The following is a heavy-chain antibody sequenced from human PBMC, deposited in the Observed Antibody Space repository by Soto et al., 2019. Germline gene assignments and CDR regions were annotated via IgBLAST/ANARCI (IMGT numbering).Heavy chain of an antibody. V-gene: IGHV3-9*01. Sequence: EVQLVESGGGLVQPGRSLRLSCAASGFIFDDYAMHWVRQAPGKGLEWVSGISWDSGSIIYADSVKGRFIISRDNANNSLFLQMNSLIAADTALYYCARDMICDILPPYYNVYYYAMDVWGQGTTVTVSS. D-gene: IGHD3-9*01. J-gene: IGHJ6*02. CDR1: GFIFDDYA. CDR3: ARDMICDILPPYYNVYYYAMDV. CDR2: ISWDSGSI.